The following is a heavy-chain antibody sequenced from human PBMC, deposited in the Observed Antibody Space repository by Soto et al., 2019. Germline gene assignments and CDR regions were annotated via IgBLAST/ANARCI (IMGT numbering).Heavy chain of an antibody. CDR1: GYSFKSYW. Sequence: GESLKISCKGSGYSFKSYWISWVRQMPGKGLEWMGRIGPSDSYTNYSPSFQGHVTISADKSISTAYLQWSSLKASDTAMYYCARTSMQSRGYSYGHGGMDVWGQGTTVTVSS. D-gene: IGHD5-18*01. V-gene: IGHV5-10-1*01. CDR2: IGPSDSYT. J-gene: IGHJ6*02. CDR3: ARTSMQSRGYSYGHGGMDV.